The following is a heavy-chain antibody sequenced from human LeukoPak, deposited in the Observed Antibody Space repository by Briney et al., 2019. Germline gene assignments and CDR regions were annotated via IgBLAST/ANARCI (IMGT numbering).Heavy chain of an antibody. V-gene: IGHV3-74*01. Sequence: GGSLRLSCAASGFTFSSYWMHWVRQAPGKGLVWVSRINSDGSSTSYADSVKGRFTISRDNAKNTLYLQVNSLRAEDTAVYYCARFVVSMAAYSYYYYGMDVWGQGTTVTVSS. J-gene: IGHJ6*02. CDR3: ARFVVSMAAYSYYYYGMDV. CDR2: INSDGSST. D-gene: IGHD2-15*01. CDR1: GFTFSSYW.